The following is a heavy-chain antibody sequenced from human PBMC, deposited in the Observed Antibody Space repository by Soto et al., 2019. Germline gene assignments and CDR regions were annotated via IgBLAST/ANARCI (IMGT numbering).Heavy chain of an antibody. V-gene: IGHV3-30*03. CDR2: ISYDGSDK. CDR3: GAGQYFSDY. J-gene: IGHJ4*02. CDR1: GFTFSSYG. Sequence: QVQLVESGGGVVQPGRSLRLSCAASGFTFSSYGMHWVRQAPGKGLEWVALISYDGSDKFYADSVKGRFTIYRDNSKNTLYLQMNSLRVEHTAVYYCGAGQYFSDYWGQGTLVTVSS. D-gene: IGHD6-13*01.